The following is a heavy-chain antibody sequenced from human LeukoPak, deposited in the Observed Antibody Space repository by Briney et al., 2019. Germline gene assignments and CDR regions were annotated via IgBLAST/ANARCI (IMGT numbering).Heavy chain of an antibody. CDR3: ARGYGDYGFNPYYYYYYMDV. V-gene: IGHV1-69*13. D-gene: IGHD4-17*01. Sequence: SVKVSCKASGGTFSSYAISWVRQAPGQGLEWMGGIIPIFGTANYAKKFQGRVTITADESTSTAYMELSSMSSEDTAVSYCARGYGDYGFNPYYYYYYMDVWGKGTTVTVSS. CDR1: GGTFSSYA. CDR2: IIPIFGTA. J-gene: IGHJ6*03.